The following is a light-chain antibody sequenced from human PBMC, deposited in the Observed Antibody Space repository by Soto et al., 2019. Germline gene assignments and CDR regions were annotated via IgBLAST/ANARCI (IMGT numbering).Light chain of an antibody. V-gene: IGKV1-9*01. CDR3: QQLNGYPPE. CDR2: AAT. CDR1: QPISRY. Sequence: QLTQSPSSLSASIGDRVTITCRATQPISRYLAWYQQKPGAAPKLLIYAATSLQRGVPARFSGGASGTEFTLTIASLQSDDFATYYCQQLNGYPPEFGQGTKVDI. J-gene: IGKJ1*01.